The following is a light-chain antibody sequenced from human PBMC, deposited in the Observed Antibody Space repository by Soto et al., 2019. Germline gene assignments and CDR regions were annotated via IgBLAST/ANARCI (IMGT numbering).Light chain of an antibody. CDR2: GAS. CDR3: KTSGRSKWT. Sequence: EIVLTQSPGTLSLSPGERATLSCRASQSVSTNLAWYQQKPGQAPRLLMYGASIRATAIKDRFSGSGSGTDFTLKLRRMETEDLAVYVCKTSGRSKWT. J-gene: IGKJ1*01. CDR1: QSVSTN. V-gene: IGKV3-20*01.